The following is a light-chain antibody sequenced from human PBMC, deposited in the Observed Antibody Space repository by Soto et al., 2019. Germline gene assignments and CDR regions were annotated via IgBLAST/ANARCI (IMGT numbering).Light chain of an antibody. V-gene: IGLV2-14*01. J-gene: IGLJ2*01. CDR3: SSYTGSSTVI. Sequence: QSAMTQPASVSGSPGQSITISCTGTSSVVGDYNYVSWYQQYPGKAPKLMMYEVSNRPSGVSNRFSGFKSGNTASLTISGLQPEDEADYYCSSYTGSSTVIFGGGTKVTVL. CDR2: EVS. CDR1: SSVVGDYNY.